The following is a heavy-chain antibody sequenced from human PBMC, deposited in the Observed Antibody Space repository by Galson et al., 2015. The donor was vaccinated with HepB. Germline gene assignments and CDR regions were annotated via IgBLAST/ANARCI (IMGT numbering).Heavy chain of an antibody. D-gene: IGHD6-6*01. CDR2: IHTDGST. CDR3: AKDLLAAPTFFHYYGMDV. Sequence: SLRLSCAASGFTVSSNYMSWVRQAPGKGLEWVSFIHTDGSTYYADSVKGRFTISRDNSKNTLNLQMNSLRAEDTAVYYCAKDLLAAPTFFHYYGMDVWGQGTTVTVSS. V-gene: IGHV3-66*02. CDR1: GFTVSSNY. J-gene: IGHJ6*02.